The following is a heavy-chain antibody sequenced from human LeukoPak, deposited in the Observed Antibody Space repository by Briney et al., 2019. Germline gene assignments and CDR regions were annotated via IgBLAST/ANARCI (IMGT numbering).Heavy chain of an antibody. CDR1: GGSISSYY. J-gene: IGHJ5*02. Sequence: PSETLSLTCTVSGGSISSYYWSWIRQPPRKGLEWIGYIYYSGSTNYNPSLKSRVTISVDTSKNQFSLKLSSVTAADTAVYYCARDGCSSIGCYHLGYNSFDPWGQGTLVTVSS. D-gene: IGHD2-2*01. CDR2: IYYSGST. CDR3: ARDGCSSIGCYHLGYNSFDP. V-gene: IGHV4-59*12.